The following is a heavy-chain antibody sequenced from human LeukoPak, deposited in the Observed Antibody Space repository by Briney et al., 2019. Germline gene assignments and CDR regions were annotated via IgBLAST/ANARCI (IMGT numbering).Heavy chain of an antibody. Sequence: PSETLSLTCAVYGGSFSGYYWSWIRQPPGKGLEWIGEINHSGSTNYNPSLKSRVTISVDTSKNQFSLKLSSVTAADTAVYYCASRLVYSGYDGGENWFDPWGQGTLVTVSS. V-gene: IGHV4-34*01. D-gene: IGHD5-12*01. CDR3: ASRLVYSGYDGGENWFDP. CDR1: GGSFSGYY. CDR2: INHSGST. J-gene: IGHJ5*02.